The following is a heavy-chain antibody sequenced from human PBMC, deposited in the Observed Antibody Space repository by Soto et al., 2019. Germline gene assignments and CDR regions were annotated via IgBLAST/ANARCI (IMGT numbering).Heavy chain of an antibody. D-gene: IGHD3-3*01. CDR3: ARGIGLAGYYDFWSGSDYMDV. V-gene: IGHV3-21*01. CDR2: ISSSSSYI. Sequence: PGGSLRLSCAASGFTFSTYSMHWVRQAPGKGLEWVSSISSSSSYIYYADSLKGRFTISRDNAKNSLYLQMNSLRAEDTALYYCARGIGLAGYYDFWSGSDYMDVRGKGTTVTVSS. CDR1: GFTFSTYS. J-gene: IGHJ6*03.